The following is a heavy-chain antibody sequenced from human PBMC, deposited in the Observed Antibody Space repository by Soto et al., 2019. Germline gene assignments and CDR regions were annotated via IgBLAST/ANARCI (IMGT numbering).Heavy chain of an antibody. V-gene: IGHV3-11*06. Sequence: QVQLVESGGGLVEPGGSLRLSCAASGFSVGDNYMTWIRQAPGKGLEWLSYSSSSGGYTNYADSVKGRFTISRDNAKNSLYLQMDSLRAEDTDVYFCARSSGRRHVFTFDYGLDVWGQGTTVTVSS. CDR1: GFSVGDNY. J-gene: IGHJ6*02. D-gene: IGHD3-16*01. CDR3: ARSSGRRHVFTFDYGLDV. CDR2: SSSSGGYT.